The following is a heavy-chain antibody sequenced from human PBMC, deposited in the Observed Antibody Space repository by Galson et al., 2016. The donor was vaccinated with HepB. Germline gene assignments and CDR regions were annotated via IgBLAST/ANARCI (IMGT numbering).Heavy chain of an antibody. D-gene: IGHD1-1*01. V-gene: IGHV3-15*01. CDR3: TTGGGNWALGMDV. J-gene: IGHJ6*02. CDR2: IKSKTDGGTT. CDR1: GFTFSKAW. Sequence: SLRHSYACGGFTFSKAWLSCVRQARGKGLEWVGGIKSKTDGGTTDYAAPVKGRFTISRDDSKNTLYLQMNSLKTEDTAVYYCTTGGGNWALGMDVWGQGTTVTVPS.